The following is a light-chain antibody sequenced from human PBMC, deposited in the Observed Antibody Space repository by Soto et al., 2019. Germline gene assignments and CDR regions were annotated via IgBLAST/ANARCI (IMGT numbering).Light chain of an antibody. J-gene: IGLJ2*01. V-gene: IGLV1-44*01. CDR2: SNT. CDR1: TSNIGSHT. Sequence: QPVLTQSPSASGTPGQTIVISCSGGTSNIGSHTVNWFQQLPGTAPRLLIYSNTQRPSGVPDRFSGSKSGTSASLAINGLQSQYEGDYYCAAWDDSLNGVVFGGGTKVTVL. CDR3: AAWDDSLNGVV.